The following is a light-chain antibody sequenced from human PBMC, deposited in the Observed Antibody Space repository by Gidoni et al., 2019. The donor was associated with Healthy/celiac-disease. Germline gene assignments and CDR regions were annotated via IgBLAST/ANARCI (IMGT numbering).Light chain of an antibody. CDR3: QQYGSSPRYT. CDR1: QSVSSSY. V-gene: IGKV3-20*01. J-gene: IGKJ2*01. Sequence: IVLTQSPGTWSLSPGERATLASRASQSVSSSYLAWYQQKPGETPRPLIYDAASRATGIPDRISGSGSGTNYTLTISRLEPEEYAVYYCQQYGSSPRYTFGQGTKLEIK. CDR2: DAA.